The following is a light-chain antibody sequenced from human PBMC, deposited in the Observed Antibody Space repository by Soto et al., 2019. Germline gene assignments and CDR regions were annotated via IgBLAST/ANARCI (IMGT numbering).Light chain of an antibody. Sequence: DIQMTQSPSIVSASVGDRVTITCRASQSISSWLAWYQQKPGKAPKILIYKASSLESGVPSRFSGSGSGTEFTLTISSLQHDDFATYYCQQYTGYRWPFGQGTTVDIK. J-gene: IGKJ1*01. CDR2: KAS. CDR1: QSISSW. CDR3: QQYTGYRWP. V-gene: IGKV1-5*03.